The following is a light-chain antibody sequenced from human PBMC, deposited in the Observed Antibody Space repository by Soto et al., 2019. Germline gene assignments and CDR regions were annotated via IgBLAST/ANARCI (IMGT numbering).Light chain of an antibody. Sequence: EVVLTQFPATLSLSPGESATLSSRANQRVSSHLSWYQHTPSRPPRLLIFGASDRAPGIPARFSGSGSGPDFTLTISSLEADDFAVYYCQQRSTWPISFGGGTKVEI. CDR1: QRVSSH. J-gene: IGKJ4*01. CDR3: QQRSTWPIS. V-gene: IGKV3-11*01. CDR2: GAS.